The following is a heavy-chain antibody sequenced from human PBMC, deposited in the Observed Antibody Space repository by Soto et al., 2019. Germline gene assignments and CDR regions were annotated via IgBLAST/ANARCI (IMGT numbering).Heavy chain of an antibody. CDR1: GFTFTSYW. J-gene: IGHJ4*02. CDR2: INQDGSEK. Sequence: PVGSLRLSCAASGFTFTSYWMDWVRQAPGKGLEWVANINQDGSEKHYVDSVKGRFTISRDNAKNSLYLQMSSLTAEDSALYYCSTSLDYWGQGTLVTVSS. V-gene: IGHV3-7*01. CDR3: STSLDY.